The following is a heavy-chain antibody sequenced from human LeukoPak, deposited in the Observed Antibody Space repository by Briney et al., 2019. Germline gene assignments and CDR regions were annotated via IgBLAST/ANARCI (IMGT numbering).Heavy chain of an antibody. V-gene: IGHV4-30-4*08. J-gene: IGHJ4*02. CDR3: ARDEIAAAGIDY. D-gene: IGHD6-13*01. CDR1: GGSISSGDYY. CDR2: IYYSGST. Sequence: PSETLSLTCTVSGGSISSGDYYWSWIRQPPGKGLEWIGYIYYSGSTYYNPSLKSRVTISVDTSKNQFSLKLSSVTAADTAVYYCARDEIAAAGIDYWGQGTLITVSS.